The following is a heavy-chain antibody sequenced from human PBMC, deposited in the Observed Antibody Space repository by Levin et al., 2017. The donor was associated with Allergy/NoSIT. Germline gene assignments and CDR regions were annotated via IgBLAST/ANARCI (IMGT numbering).Heavy chain of an antibody. CDR1: GFTFSSYS. Sequence: PGGSLRLSCEASGFTFSSYSMNWVRQAPGKGLEWVSFISSTSSDMFYADSVKGRFTISRDNAKNSLYLQMSSLRAEDTAVYYCARDRYDMWDHFDYWGQGPLVTVAA. V-gene: IGHV3-21*05. CDR3: ARDRYDMWDHFDY. D-gene: IGHD3-22*01. J-gene: IGHJ4*02. CDR2: ISSTSSDM.